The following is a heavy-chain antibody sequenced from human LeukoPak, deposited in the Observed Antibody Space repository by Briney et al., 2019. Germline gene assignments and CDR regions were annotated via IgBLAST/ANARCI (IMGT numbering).Heavy chain of an antibody. CDR2: ISSSGSTI. Sequence: GGSLRLSCAASGFTFSDYYMSWIRQAPGKGLEWVSYISSSGSTIYYADSVKGRFTISRDNAKNSLYLQMNSLRAEDTAVYYCAREVGETTVTSFDLWGRGTLVTVSS. CDR3: AREVGETTVTSFDL. CDR1: GFTFSDYY. J-gene: IGHJ2*01. D-gene: IGHD4-17*01. V-gene: IGHV3-11*01.